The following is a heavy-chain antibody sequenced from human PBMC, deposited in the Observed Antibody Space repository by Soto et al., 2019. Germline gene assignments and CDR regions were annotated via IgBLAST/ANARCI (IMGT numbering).Heavy chain of an antibody. CDR2: ISSNGGST. CDR1: GFTFSSYA. D-gene: IGHD2-2*01. Sequence: HPGGSLRLSCSASGFTFSSYAMHWVRQAPGKGLEYVSAISSNGGSTYYADSVKGRFTISRDNSKNTLYLQMSSLRAEDTAVYYCVKVQGDIVVVPAANTPSPYYYYYGMDVWGQGTTVTVSS. J-gene: IGHJ6*02. V-gene: IGHV3-64D*08. CDR3: VKVQGDIVVVPAANTPSPYYYYYGMDV.